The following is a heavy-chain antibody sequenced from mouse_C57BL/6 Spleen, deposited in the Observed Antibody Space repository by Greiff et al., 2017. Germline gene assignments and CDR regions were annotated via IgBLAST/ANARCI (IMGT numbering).Heavy chain of an antibody. CDR1: GYSITSGYY. CDR2: ISYDGSN. CDR3: ARRGSSAHFDY. Sequence: EVQVVESGPGLVKPSQSLSLTCSVTGYSITSGYYWNWIRQFPGNKLEWMGYISYDGSNNYNPSLKNRISITRDPSKNQFFLKLNSVTTEDTATYYCARRGSSAHFDYWGQGTTLTVSS. D-gene: IGHD1-2*01. V-gene: IGHV3-6*01. J-gene: IGHJ2*01.